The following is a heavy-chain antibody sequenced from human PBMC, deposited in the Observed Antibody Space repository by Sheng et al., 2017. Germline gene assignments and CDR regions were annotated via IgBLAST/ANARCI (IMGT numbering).Heavy chain of an antibody. D-gene: IGHD1-26*01. CDR1: GDSVRGHY. CDR2: VYKTGGT. CDR3: ATDVGY. V-gene: IGHV4-59*02. Sequence: QVQLQESGPGLVKPSETLSLTCSVSGDSVRGHYWNWIRQSPGKGLEWIGHVYKTGGTVYNPSFKWQVTISMDTSKNQFSLRMDDVTAADTAVYYCATDVGYWGQGIRGHRLL. J-gene: IGHJ4*02.